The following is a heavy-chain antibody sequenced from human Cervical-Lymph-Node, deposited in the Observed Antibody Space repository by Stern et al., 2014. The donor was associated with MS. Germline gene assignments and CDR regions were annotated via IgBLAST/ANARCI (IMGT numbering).Heavy chain of an antibody. J-gene: IGHJ4*02. CDR1: GYNFIDHA. Sequence: QVQLVQSGAEVKTPGASMTISCKTSGYNFIDHAIHWVRQAPGQRLEWMGWIHGRPSTTKYSQKFQSRVFSTRDKAASAAYMDLSSLSPDDTAVYYCARQPDYSDFLDFWGQGTLVTVSS. CDR3: ARQPDYSDFLDF. V-gene: IGHV1-3*01. D-gene: IGHD4-11*01. CDR2: IHGRPSTT.